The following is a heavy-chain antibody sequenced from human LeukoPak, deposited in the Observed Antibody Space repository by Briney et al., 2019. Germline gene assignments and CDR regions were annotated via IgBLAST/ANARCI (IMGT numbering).Heavy chain of an antibody. Sequence: ASVKVSCKASGYTFTSYYMHWVRQAPGQGLEWMGIINPSGGSTSYAQKFQGRVTMTRDTSTGTVYMELSSLRSEDTAVYYCARDFSGEYIPSSGIGYWGQGTLVTVSS. CDR3: ARDFSGEYIPSSGIGY. CDR1: GYTFTSYY. CDR2: INPSGGST. V-gene: IGHV1-46*01. D-gene: IGHD3-10*01. J-gene: IGHJ4*02.